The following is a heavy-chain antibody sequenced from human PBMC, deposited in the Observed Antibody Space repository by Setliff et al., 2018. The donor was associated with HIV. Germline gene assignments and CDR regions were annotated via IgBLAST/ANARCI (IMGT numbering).Heavy chain of an antibody. D-gene: IGHD6-13*01. Sequence: SETLSLTCAVYGGSFSGYYWSWIRQPPGKGLEWIGYIYYIGNTKFSYSGNTNYNPSLTSRVAISVDTSKNQFSLKLNSVTAADTAVYYCARHARGSIAAAGTLLSEGNYFDYWGQGPLVTVSS. J-gene: IGHJ4*02. CDR2: IYYIGNTKFSYSGNT. V-gene: IGHV4-34*01. CDR1: GGSFSGYY. CDR3: ARHARGSIAAAGTLLSEGNYFDY.